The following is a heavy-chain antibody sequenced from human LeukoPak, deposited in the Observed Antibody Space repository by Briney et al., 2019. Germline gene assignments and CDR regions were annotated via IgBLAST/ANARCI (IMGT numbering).Heavy chain of an antibody. J-gene: IGHJ5*02. CDR1: GYTFTSYA. Sequence: GGSLRLSCAASGYTFTSYAMHWVRQAPGQRLEWMGWINAGNGNTKYSQKFQGRVTITRDTSASTAYMELSSLRSEDTAVYYCARGPGLRYFDWLFPFDPWGQGTLVTVSS. CDR2: INAGNGNT. CDR3: ARGPGLRYFDWLFPFDP. D-gene: IGHD3-9*01. V-gene: IGHV1-3*01.